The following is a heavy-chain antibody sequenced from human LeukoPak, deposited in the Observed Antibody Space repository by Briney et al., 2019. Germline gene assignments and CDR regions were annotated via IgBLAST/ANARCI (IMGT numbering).Heavy chain of an antibody. J-gene: IGHJ4*02. V-gene: IGHV3-23*01. CDR3: AGDRNSAWNSPLDY. CDR1: GFTFTKCA. D-gene: IGHD6-19*01. CDR2: ITATGDTS. Sequence: GGSLRLSCVASGFTFTKCAMRWIRQAPGKGLEWVAIITATGDTSYYADSVKGRFTISRENSRNTVYMQMDSLRAEDTAIYYCAGDRNSAWNSPLDYWGQGSQVTVSP.